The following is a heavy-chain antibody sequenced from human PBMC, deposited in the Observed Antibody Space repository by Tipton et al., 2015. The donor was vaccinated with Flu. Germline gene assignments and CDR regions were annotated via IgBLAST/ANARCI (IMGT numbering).Heavy chain of an antibody. D-gene: IGHD4-11*01. CDR2: IGHTGNT. J-gene: IGHJ5*01. Sequence: TLSLTCTVSGDSISSRNHYWTWIRQPAGKGLEWIGNIGHTGNTYRNPSLKSRVAILVDTSKNQFSLKVNSVTAADTAVYFCARRDYSNYVSEPKNWFDSWGQGTLVTVSS. CDR3: ARRDYSNYVSEPKNWFDS. V-gene: IGHV4-61*09. CDR1: GDSISSRNHY.